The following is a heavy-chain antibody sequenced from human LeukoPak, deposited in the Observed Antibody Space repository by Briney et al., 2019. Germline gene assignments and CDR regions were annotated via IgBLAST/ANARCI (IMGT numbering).Heavy chain of an antibody. V-gene: IGHV1-69-2*01. D-gene: IGHD6-13*01. CDR2: VDPEDGET. J-gene: IGHJ4*02. CDR3: ATGRPAASDY. CDR1: GYTFTDYY. Sequence: ASVKVSCKVSGYTFTDYYMHWVQQAPGKGLEWMGLVDPEDGETIYAEKFQGRVTITADTSTDTAYMELSSLRSEDTAVYYRATGRPAASDYWGQGTLVTVSS.